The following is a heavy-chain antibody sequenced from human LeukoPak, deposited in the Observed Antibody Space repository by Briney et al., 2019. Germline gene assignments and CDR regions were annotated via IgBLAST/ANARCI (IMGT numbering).Heavy chain of an antibody. V-gene: IGHV1-69*13. Sequence: GASVKVSCKASGGTFSSYAISWVRQAPGQGLEWMGGIIPIFGTANYAQKFQGRVTITADESTSTAYMELSSLRSEDPAVYYGAGTHGVVVQAVMGGGGVFDPWGKGTLV. CDR3: AGTHGVVVQAVMGGGGVFDP. CDR1: GGTFSSYA. J-gene: IGHJ5*02. CDR2: IIPIFGTA. D-gene: IGHD2-2*01.